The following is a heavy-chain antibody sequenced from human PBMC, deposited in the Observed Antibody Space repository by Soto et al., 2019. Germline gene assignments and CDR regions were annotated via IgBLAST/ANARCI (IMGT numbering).Heavy chain of an antibody. J-gene: IGHJ6*02. D-gene: IGHD2-2*01. Sequence: TSETLSLTCTVSGDSLTSSSHYWGWIRQPPGKGLECIANIYYDGNTYYNPSLKSRVAISLDTSKNQFSLRLNSVTAADTAVYYCRRSSRYSTDVWGQGTTVTVSS. CDR2: IYYDGNT. CDR1: GDSLTSSSHY. CDR3: RRSSRYSTDV. V-gene: IGHV4-39*01.